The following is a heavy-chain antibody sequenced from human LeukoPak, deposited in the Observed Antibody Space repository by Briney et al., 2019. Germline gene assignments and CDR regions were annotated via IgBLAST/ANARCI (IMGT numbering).Heavy chain of an antibody. D-gene: IGHD3-3*01. CDR1: GYTFTSYG. J-gene: IGHJ6*02. Sequence: GASVKVSCKASGYTFTSYGISWVRQAPGQGLEWMGWISAYNGNTNYAQKLQGRVTMTTDTSTSTAYMELRSLRSDDTAVYHCERVSRYYDFWSGYPPRYGMDVWGQGTTVTVSS. V-gene: IGHV1-18*01. CDR3: ERVSRYYDFWSGYPPRYGMDV. CDR2: ISAYNGNT.